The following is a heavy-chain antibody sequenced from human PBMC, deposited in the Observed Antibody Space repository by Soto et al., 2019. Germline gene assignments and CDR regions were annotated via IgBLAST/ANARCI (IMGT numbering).Heavy chain of an antibody. CDR3: ARSITMVRVVIIRSWVLSY. Sequence: QVQLVQSGAEVKKPGASVKVSCKASGYTFTSYGISWVRQAPGQGLEWMGWISAYNGNTNYAQKLQGRVTMTTDTSTSTAYMALRSLRSDDTAVYYCARSITMVRVVIIRSWVLSYWGQGTLVTVSS. CDR2: ISAYNGNT. D-gene: IGHD3-10*01. V-gene: IGHV1-18*01. CDR1: GYTFTSYG. J-gene: IGHJ4*02.